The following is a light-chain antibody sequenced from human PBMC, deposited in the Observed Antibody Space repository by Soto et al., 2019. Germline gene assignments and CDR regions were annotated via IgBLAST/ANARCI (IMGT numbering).Light chain of an antibody. CDR3: EAWDDSLNGFYV. CDR2: DNN. V-gene: IGLV1-51*01. CDR1: SSNIGNNY. Sequence: QSVLTQPPSVSAAPGQKVTISCSGSSSNIGNNYVSWYQQVPGTAPKLLIFDNNKRPSVIPDRFSGSKSGTSATLGITGLQTGDEADYYCEAWDDSLNGFYVFGTGTKVTVL. J-gene: IGLJ1*01.